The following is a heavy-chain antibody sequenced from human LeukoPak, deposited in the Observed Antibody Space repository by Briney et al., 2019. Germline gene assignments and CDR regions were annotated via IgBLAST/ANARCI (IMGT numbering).Heavy chain of an antibody. J-gene: IGHJ3*02. CDR1: GYTFTGYY. CDR3: AAQYTGRPNDAFDI. CDR2: INPNSGGT. D-gene: IGHD1-26*01. V-gene: IGHV1-2*02. Sequence: ASVKVSCKASGYTFTGYYMHWVRQAPGQGLEWMGWINPNSGGTNYAQKFQGRVTMTRDTSISTAYMELRSLRSDDTAVYYCAAQYTGRPNDAFDIWGQGTMVTVSS.